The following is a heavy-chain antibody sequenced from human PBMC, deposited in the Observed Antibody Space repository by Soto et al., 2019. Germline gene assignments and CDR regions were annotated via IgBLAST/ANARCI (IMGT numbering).Heavy chain of an antibody. J-gene: IGHJ6*02. Sequence: QVQLVESGGGVVQPGRSLRLSCAASGFTFTTYGIHWVRQAPGKGLEWVAVISSDGSKNYFADSVRGRFTISSDNSTNTVYLQINNVRAEDTAVYYCAKERMGYYYGLDVWGQGTMVVVSS. CDR2: ISSDGSKN. D-gene: IGHD6-13*01. CDR1: GFTFTTYG. V-gene: IGHV3-30*18. CDR3: AKERMGYYYGLDV.